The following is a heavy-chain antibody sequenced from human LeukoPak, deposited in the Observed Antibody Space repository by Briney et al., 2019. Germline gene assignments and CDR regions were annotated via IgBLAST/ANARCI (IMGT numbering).Heavy chain of an antibody. V-gene: IGHV4-59*01. Sequence: PSETLSLTCTVSGGSISTYYWSWIRQPPGKGLEWIGYIYYSGTTNYNPSLKSRVTISIDMSKNQFSLKLSSVTAADTAVYYCARVGLAGGFDYWGQGTLVTVSS. CDR3: ARVGLAGGFDY. CDR1: GGSISTYY. CDR2: IYYSGTT. D-gene: IGHD3-16*01. J-gene: IGHJ4*02.